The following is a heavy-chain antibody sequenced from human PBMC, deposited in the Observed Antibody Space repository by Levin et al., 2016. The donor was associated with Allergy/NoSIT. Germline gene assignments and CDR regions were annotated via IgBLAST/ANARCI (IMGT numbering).Heavy chain of an antibody. Sequence: GESLKISCSASGFSFSSYAMHWVRQAPGKGLEYVSAISSNGGSTYYADSVKGRFTISRDNSKNTLYLQMSSLRAEDTAVYYCVKDYYGSGSYSSFDYWGQGTLVTVSS. D-gene: IGHD3-10*01. V-gene: IGHV3-64D*06. J-gene: IGHJ4*02. CDR2: ISSNGGST. CDR3: VKDYYGSGSYSSFDY. CDR1: GFSFSSYA.